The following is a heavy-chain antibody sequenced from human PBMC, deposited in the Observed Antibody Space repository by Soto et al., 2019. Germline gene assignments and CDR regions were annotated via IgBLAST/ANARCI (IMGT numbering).Heavy chain of an antibody. CDR1: GGSISSGGYS. D-gene: IGHD2-8*02. V-gene: IGHV4-30-2*01. CDR3: ARDKITGLFDY. CDR2: IYHSGST. J-gene: IGHJ4*02. Sequence: PSETLALTCAVSGGSISSGGYSWSWIRQPPGKGLEWTGYIYHSGSTYYNPSLKSRVTISVDTSKNQFSLKLTSVTAADTAVYYCARDKITGLFDYWGQGTLVTVSS.